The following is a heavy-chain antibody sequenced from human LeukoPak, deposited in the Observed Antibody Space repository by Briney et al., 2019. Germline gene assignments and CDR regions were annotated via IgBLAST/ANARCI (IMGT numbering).Heavy chain of an antibody. CDR1: GGSINSYY. V-gene: IGHV4-34*01. CDR3: ARGRYFDY. J-gene: IGHJ4*02. Sequence: SETLSLTCTVSGGSINSYYWSWIRQPPGKGLEWIGEINHSGSTNYNPSLKSRVTISVDTSKNQFSLKLSSVTAADTAVYYCARGRYFDYWGQGTLVTVSS. CDR2: INHSGST.